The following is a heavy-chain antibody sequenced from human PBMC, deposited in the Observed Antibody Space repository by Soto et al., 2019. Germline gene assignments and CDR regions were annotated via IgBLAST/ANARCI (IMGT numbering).Heavy chain of an antibody. CDR3: ARPHYYDSSGYYNFDY. J-gene: IGHJ4*02. D-gene: IGHD3-22*01. V-gene: IGHV5-10-1*01. CDR1: GYSFTSYW. Sequence: GESLKISCKGSGYSFTSYWISWVRQMHGKGLEWMGRIDPSDSYTNYSPSFQGHVTISADKSISTAYLQWSSLKASDTAMYYCARPHYYDSSGYYNFDYWGQGTLVTVS. CDR2: IDPSDSYT.